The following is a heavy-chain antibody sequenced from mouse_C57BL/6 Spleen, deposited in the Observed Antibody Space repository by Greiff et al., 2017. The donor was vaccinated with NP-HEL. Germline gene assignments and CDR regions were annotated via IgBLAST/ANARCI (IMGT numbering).Heavy chain of an antibody. J-gene: IGHJ4*01. CDR3: ARYLYLYAMDY. D-gene: IGHD5-5*01. V-gene: IGHV1-4*01. CDR1: GYTFTSYT. Sequence: LEESGAELARPGASVKMSCKASGYTFTSYTMHWVKQRPGQGLEWIGYINPSSGYTKYNQKFKDKATLTADKSSSTAYMQLSSLTSEDSAVYYCARYLYLYAMDYWGQGTSVTVSS. CDR2: INPSSGYT.